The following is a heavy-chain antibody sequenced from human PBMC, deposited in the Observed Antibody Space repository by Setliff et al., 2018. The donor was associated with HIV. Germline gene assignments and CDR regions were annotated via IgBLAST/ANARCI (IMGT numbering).Heavy chain of an antibody. D-gene: IGHD2-21*01. J-gene: IGHJ4*02. Sequence: KPGGSLRLSCAASGFIVTDYGMTWVRQAPGKGLEWVSAISNSSPGNTYYADSVKGRFTISRDNAKNSLYLQMNSLRAEDTAVYYCARLLHNAYWGQGTLVTVSS. V-gene: IGHV3-21*01. CDR3: ARLLHNAY. CDR2: ISNSSPGNT. CDR1: GFIVTDYG.